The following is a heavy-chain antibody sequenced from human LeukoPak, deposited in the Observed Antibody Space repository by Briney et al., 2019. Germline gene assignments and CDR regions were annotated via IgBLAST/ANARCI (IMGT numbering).Heavy chain of an antibody. J-gene: IGHJ4*02. CDR1: GFTFSSYA. Sequence: GGSLRLSCSASGFTFSSYAMHWVRQAPGKGLEYVSAISSNGGSTYYADSVKGGFTISRDNSKNTLHLQMSSLRAEDTAVYYCATYYYGSGSSDYWGQGTLVTVSS. CDR3: ATYYYGSGSSDY. V-gene: IGHV3-64D*06. CDR2: ISSNGGST. D-gene: IGHD3-10*01.